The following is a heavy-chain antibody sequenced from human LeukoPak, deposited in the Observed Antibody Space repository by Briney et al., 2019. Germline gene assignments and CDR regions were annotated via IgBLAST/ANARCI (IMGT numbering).Heavy chain of an antibody. J-gene: IGHJ4*02. CDR2: IYYSGST. D-gene: IGHD3-22*01. CDR1: GGSISSYY. CDR3: ARIMPPLYYYDSSGFPEYFDY. Sequence: SETLSLTCTVSGGSISSYYWSCIRQPPGKGLEWIGYIYYSGSTNYNPSLKSRVTISVDTSKNQFSLKLSSVTAADTAVYYCARIMPPLYYYDSSGFPEYFDYWGQGTLVTVSS. V-gene: IGHV4-59*01.